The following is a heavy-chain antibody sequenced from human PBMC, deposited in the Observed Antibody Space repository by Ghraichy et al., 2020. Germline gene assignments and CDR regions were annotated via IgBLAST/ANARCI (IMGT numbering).Heavy chain of an antibody. J-gene: IGHJ4*02. CDR3: ARDGSISSSQRFDY. D-gene: IGHD6-6*01. CDR2: IWYDGSNQ. CDR1: GFTFSSYG. Sequence: GGSLRLSCAASGFTFSSYGMHWVRQAPGKGLEWVALIWYDGSNQYYADSVKGRFTISRDNSKDTLYLQMNSLRAEDTAVYYCARDGSISSSQRFDYWGQGTLVTVSS. V-gene: IGHV3-33*01.